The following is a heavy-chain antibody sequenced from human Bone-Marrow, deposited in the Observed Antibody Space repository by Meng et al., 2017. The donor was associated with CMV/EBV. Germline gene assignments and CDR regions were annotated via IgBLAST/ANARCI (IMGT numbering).Heavy chain of an antibody. D-gene: IGHD1-7*01. J-gene: IGHJ6*02. CDR3: ASGGYNWNYEHYYYGIDV. CDR2: INPSGGST. Sequence: ASVKVSCKASGYTFTSYYMHWVRQAPGQGLEWMGIINPSGGSTSYAQKFQGRVTMTTDTSTSTAYMELRSLRSEDTAVYYCASGGYNWNYEHYYYGIDVWGQGTSVTVSS. V-gene: IGHV1-46*01. CDR1: GYTFTSYY.